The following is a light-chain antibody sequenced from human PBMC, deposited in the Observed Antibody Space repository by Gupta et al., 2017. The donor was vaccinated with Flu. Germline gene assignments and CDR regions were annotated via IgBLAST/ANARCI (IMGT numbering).Light chain of an antibody. CDR2: AAS. V-gene: IGKV1-39*01. CDR3: QQSYSTSSLT. Sequence: TQMTQPPSSLSASVGDRVTITCRASQSISSYLNWYQQKPGNAPKLLIHAASSLQSGVPSRFSGSGSGTDFTLTISSLQPEDFATYYCQQSYSTSSLTFGGGTKVEIK. CDR1: QSISSY. J-gene: IGKJ4*01.